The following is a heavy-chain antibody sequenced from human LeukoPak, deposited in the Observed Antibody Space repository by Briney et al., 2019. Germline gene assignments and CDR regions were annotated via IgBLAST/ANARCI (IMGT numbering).Heavy chain of an antibody. Sequence: SETLSLTCAVYGGSFSGYYWSWIRQPPGKGLEWIGEINHSGSTNYNPSFKSRVTISVDTSKNQFSLKLSSVTAADTAVYYCARVYPDYYDSSGYPLGTWFDPWGQGTLVTVSS. CDR3: ARVYPDYYDSSGYPLGTWFDP. CDR2: INHSGST. CDR1: GGSFSGYY. D-gene: IGHD3-22*01. V-gene: IGHV4-34*01. J-gene: IGHJ5*02.